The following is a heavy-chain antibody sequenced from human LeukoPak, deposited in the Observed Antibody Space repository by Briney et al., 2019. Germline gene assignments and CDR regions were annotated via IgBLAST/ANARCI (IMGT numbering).Heavy chain of an antibody. J-gene: IGHJ5*02. D-gene: IGHD1-26*01. Sequence: SETLSLTCTVSAGSISSHYWGWIRQPPGKGLQGIGYMSYAGTTKYNPSLKSRVTISVDTSKNQVSMKLTSVSAADTAVYHCARDPAGSGWYDPWGPGTLVAVSS. V-gene: IGHV4-59*11. CDR2: MSYAGTT. CDR1: AGSISSHY. CDR3: ARDPAGSGWYDP.